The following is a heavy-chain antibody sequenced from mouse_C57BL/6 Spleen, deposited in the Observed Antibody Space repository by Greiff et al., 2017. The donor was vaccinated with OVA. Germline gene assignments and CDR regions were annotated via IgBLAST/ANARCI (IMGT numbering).Heavy chain of an antibody. D-gene: IGHD1-1*02. CDR1: GYTFTSYG. CDR3: ARGAGSYPYYYAMDY. CDR2: IYPRSGNT. Sequence: VQLVESGAELARPGASVKLSCKASGYTFTSYGISWVKQRTGQGLEWIGEIYPRSGNTYYNEKFKGKATLTADKSSSTAYMELRSLTSEDSAVYFCARGAGSYPYYYAMDYWGQGTSVTVSS. V-gene: IGHV1-81*01. J-gene: IGHJ4*01.